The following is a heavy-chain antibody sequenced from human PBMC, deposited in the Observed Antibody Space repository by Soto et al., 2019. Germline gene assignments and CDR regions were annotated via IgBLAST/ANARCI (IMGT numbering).Heavy chain of an antibody. CDR2: ISWNSDNI. D-gene: IGHD3-22*01. CDR3: AKGTGLLYYYGMDV. V-gene: IGHV3-9*01. J-gene: IGHJ6*02. CDR1: GFTFDNYG. Sequence: PGGSLRLSCAASGFTFDNYGMHWVRQAPGKGLEWVSGISWNSDNIGYADSVEGRFTNSRDNAKSSLYRQMNSLRAKDTAVYTCAKGTGLLYYYGMDVWGQVTTVTVAS.